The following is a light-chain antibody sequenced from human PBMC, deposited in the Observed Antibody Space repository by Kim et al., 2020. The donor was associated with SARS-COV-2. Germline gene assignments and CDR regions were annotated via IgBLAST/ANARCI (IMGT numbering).Light chain of an antibody. CDR3: SSYTSSSTLAFYV. CDR1: SSDVGGYNY. V-gene: IGLV2-14*03. Sequence: QFALTQPTSVSGSPGQSITISCTGTSSDVGGYNYVSWYQQHPGKAPKLMIYDVSNRPSGVSNHFSGSKSGNTASLTISGLQAEDEADYYCSSYTSSSTLAFYVFGTGTKGTVL. J-gene: IGLJ1*01. CDR2: DVS.